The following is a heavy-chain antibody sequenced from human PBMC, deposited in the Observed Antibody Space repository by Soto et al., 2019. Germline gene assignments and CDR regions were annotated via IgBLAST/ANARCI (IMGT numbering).Heavy chain of an antibody. CDR2: ISAYNGNT. J-gene: IGHJ5*02. V-gene: IGHV1-18*01. Sequence: GASVKVSCKASGYTFTSYGISWVRQAPGQGLEWMGWISAYNGNTNYAQKLQGRVTMTTDTSTSTAYMELRSLRSDDTAVYYCARLGGDASYSSGWYWFDPWGQGTLVTVSS. CDR1: GYTFTSYG. D-gene: IGHD6-19*01. CDR3: ARLGGDASYSSGWYWFDP.